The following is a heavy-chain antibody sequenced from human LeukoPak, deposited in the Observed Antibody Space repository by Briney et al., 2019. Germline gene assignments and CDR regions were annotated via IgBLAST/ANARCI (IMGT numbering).Heavy chain of an antibody. J-gene: IGHJ4*02. CDR2: IKQDGSEK. Sequence: GGPRRLSWAASGFTFISHWRNWVRQAPGKGLEWLADIKQDGSEKYYVDSVRGRFTISRDNAKNSLYLQMNSLRAEDTAVYYCARDKMVGATNFDYWGQGTLVTVSS. CDR1: GFTFISHW. CDR3: ARDKMVGATNFDY. D-gene: IGHD1-26*01. V-gene: IGHV3-7*05.